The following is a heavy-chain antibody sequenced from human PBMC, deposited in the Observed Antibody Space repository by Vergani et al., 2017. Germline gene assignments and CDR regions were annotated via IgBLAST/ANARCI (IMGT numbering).Heavy chain of an antibody. D-gene: IGHD1-1*01. CDR1: GGSISSSSYY. Sequence: QLQLQESGPGLVKPSETLSLTCTVSGGSISSSSYYWGWIRQPPGKGLEWIWRIYYSGSTYYNPSLKSRVTISVDTSKNQFSLKLSSVTAADTAVYYCATTHNYYYYYVMDVWGQGTTVTVSS. V-gene: IGHV4-39*07. CDR3: ATTHNYYYYYVMDV. J-gene: IGHJ6*02. CDR2: IYYSGST.